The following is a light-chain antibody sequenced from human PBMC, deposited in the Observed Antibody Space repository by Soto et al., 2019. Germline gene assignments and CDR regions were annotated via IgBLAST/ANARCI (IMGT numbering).Light chain of an antibody. Sequence: QSVLTQPPSASGTPGQRVTISCSGSSSNIGSNFVYWYQQLPQTAPKLLIYTNNQRPSGVPDRFSGSKSGTSASLAISGLRSEDEADYYCAGWDDSLSGVVFGGGTKLTVL. J-gene: IGLJ2*01. V-gene: IGLV1-47*01. CDR1: SSNIGSNF. CDR3: AGWDDSLSGVV. CDR2: TNN.